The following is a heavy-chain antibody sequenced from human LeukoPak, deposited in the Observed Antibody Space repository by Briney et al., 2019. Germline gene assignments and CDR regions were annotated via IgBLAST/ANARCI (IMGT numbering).Heavy chain of an antibody. D-gene: IGHD3-22*01. V-gene: IGHV3-15*01. J-gene: IGHJ4*02. CDR3: TKYYDGHDY. Sequence: GGSLRLSCAVSRFTFSNAWMSWGRQAPGKGLEWVGRIKSKTEGGTTDYAAPGIGIFTISRDDSKNTLYLQMKSLKTEDTAVYYCTKYYDGHDYWGQGTLVTVSS. CDR1: RFTFSNAW. CDR2: IKSKTEGGTT.